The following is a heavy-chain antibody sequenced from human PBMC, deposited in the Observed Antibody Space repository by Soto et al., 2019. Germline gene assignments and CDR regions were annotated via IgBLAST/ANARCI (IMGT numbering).Heavy chain of an antibody. CDR2: IKSKTDGGTT. J-gene: IGHJ6*02. Sequence: PGGSLRLSCAASGFTFSNAWMNWVRQAPGKGLEWVGRIKSKTDGGTTDYAAPVKGRFTISRDDSKNTLYLQMNSLKTEDTAVYFCPTVSSDVYYNYGMDVWGQGTRVTVSS. V-gene: IGHV3-15*07. CDR1: GFTFSNAW. CDR3: PTVSSDVYYNYGMDV.